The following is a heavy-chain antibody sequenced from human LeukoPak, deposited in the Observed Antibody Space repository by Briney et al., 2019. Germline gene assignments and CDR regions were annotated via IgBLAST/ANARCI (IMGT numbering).Heavy chain of an antibody. CDR3: ARDVDCSGGSCYGGDYYYYGMDV. CDR2: ISSSSSYT. Sequence: GVSLRLSCAASGFTFSDYYMSWIRQAPGKGLEWFSYISSSSSYTNYADSVKGRFTISRDNAKNSLYLQMNSLRDEDTAVYYCARDVDCSGGSCYGGDYYYYGMDVWGQGTTVTVSS. D-gene: IGHD2-15*01. CDR1: GFTFSDYY. V-gene: IGHV3-11*05. J-gene: IGHJ6*02.